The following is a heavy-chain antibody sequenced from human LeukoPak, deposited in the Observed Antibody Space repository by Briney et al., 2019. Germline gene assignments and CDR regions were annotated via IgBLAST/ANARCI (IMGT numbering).Heavy chain of an antibody. Sequence: GGSLRLSCAASGFTVSSNYMSWVRQAPGKGLEWVSVIYSGGSTYYADSVKGRFTISRDNSKNTLYLQMNSLRAEDTAVYYCAKDQGAAAYTGYFDYWGQGTLVTVSS. D-gene: IGHD6-13*01. CDR3: AKDQGAAAYTGYFDY. V-gene: IGHV3-53*01. J-gene: IGHJ4*02. CDR1: GFTVSSNY. CDR2: IYSGGST.